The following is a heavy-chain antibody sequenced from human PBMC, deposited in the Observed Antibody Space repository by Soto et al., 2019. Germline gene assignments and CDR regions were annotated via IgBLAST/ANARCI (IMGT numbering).Heavy chain of an antibody. J-gene: IGHJ5*02. V-gene: IGHV4-34*01. Sequence: PSETLSLTCAVYGGSFSGYYWSWIRQPPGKGLEWIGEINHSGSTNYNPSLKSRVTISVDTSKNQFSLKLSSVTAADTAVYYCASVTIFGVAANWCDHWGQGTLVTVSS. D-gene: IGHD3-3*01. CDR1: GGSFSGYY. CDR3: ASVTIFGVAANWCDH. CDR2: INHSGST.